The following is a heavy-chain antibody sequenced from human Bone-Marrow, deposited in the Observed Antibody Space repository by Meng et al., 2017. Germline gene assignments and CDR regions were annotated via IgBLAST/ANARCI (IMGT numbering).Heavy chain of an antibody. J-gene: IGHJ4*02. V-gene: IGHV3-48*03. CDR2: ISSSGSTI. Sequence: GESLKISCAASGFTFSSYEMNWVRQAPGKGLEWVSYISSSGSTIYCADSVKGRFTISRDNAKNSLYLQMNSLRAEDTAVYYCARAQSGYSYGYWGYWGQGTLVTVSS. CDR1: GFTFSSYE. D-gene: IGHD5-18*01. CDR3: ARAQSGYSYGYWGY.